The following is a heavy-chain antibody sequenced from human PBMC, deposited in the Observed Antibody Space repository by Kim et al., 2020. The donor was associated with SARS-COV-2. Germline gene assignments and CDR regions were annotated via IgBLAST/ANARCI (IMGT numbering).Heavy chain of an antibody. Sequence: KFKGRVTMSRDTSTSTVYMEVSSLRSEDTAVYYCARGEVDLRQLEHWFDPWGQGTLVTVSS. CDR3: ARGEVDLRQLEHWFDP. J-gene: IGHJ5*02. D-gene: IGHD6-6*01. V-gene: IGHV1-46*01.